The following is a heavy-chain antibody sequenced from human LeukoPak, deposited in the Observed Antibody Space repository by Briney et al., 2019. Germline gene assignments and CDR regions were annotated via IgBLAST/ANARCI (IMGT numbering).Heavy chain of an antibody. Sequence: GESLKISCRGSGYSFTTYWIAWVRQMPGKGLEWMGIIYPGDSDTRHSPSFQGQVTISVAKSISTVYLQWSSLKASDTAIYYCARVATASFDQWGPGTLVTGSS. J-gene: IGHJ4*02. CDR3: ARVATASFDQ. CDR2: IYPGDSDT. D-gene: IGHD2-15*01. V-gene: IGHV5-51*01. CDR1: GYSFTTYW.